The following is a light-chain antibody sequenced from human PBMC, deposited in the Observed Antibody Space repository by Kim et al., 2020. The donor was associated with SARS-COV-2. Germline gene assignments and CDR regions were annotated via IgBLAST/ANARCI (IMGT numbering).Light chain of an antibody. CDR3: QQSSGTPYT. J-gene: IGKJ2*01. Sequence: SVGDEFTRTCRAIQXIANFXNWYXQKPGKAPNLLIYAASTLHSGVPSRFSGGGSGTHFTLTINSLQPXDFGTYYCQQSSGTPYTFGQGTKLEI. V-gene: IGKV1-39*01. CDR2: AAS. CDR1: QXIANF.